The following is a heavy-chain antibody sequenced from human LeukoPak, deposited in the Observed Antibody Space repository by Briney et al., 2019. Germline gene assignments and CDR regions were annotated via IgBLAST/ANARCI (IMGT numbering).Heavy chain of an antibody. V-gene: IGHV4-59*08. CDR3: ARLTRTSLFDY. D-gene: IGHD1-7*01. CDR1: GGSISSYY. J-gene: IGHJ4*02. Sequence: SETLSLTCTVSGGSISSYYWSWIRQPPGKGLEWIGYIYYSGSTNYNPSLKSRVTISVDTSKNQFSLKLSSVTAADTAVYYCARLTRTSLFDYWGQGTLVTVSS. CDR2: IYYSGST.